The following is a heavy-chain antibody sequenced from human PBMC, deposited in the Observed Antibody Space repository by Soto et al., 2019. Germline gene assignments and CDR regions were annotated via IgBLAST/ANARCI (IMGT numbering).Heavy chain of an antibody. V-gene: IGHV4-31*01. Sequence: QVQLQESGPGLVKPSQTLSLTCTVSGGSISSGGYYWSWIRQHPGKGLEWIGYIYYSGSTYYNPSLKSLVTISVDTSKNQFFLKLSSVTAADTAVYYCARDSSSRKRRQEHYGMDVWGQGTTVTVSS. CDR2: IYYSGST. CDR3: ARDSSSRKRRQEHYGMDV. CDR1: GGSISSGGYY. J-gene: IGHJ6*02. D-gene: IGHD6-13*01.